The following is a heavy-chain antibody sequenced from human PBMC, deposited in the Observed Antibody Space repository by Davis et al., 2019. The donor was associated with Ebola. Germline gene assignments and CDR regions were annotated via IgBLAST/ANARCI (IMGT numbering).Heavy chain of an antibody. CDR1: GGSISSTSYY. CDR3: ARTGRYSSSWAPNWFDP. V-gene: IGHV4-61*01. CDR2: IYYSGST. D-gene: IGHD6-13*01. J-gene: IGHJ5*02. Sequence: MPGGSLRLSCTVSGGSISSTSYYWSWIRQPPGKGLEWIGYIYYSGSTNYNPSLKSRVTISVDTSKNQFSLKLSSVTAADTAVYYCARTGRYSSSWAPNWFDPWGQGTLVTVSS.